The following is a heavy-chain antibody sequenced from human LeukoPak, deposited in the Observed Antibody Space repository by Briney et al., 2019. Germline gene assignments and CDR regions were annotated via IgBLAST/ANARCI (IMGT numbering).Heavy chain of an antibody. D-gene: IGHD6-6*01. CDR2: ITGDGIHA. CDR3: ARGPYSSSNYFDY. V-gene: IGHV3-23*01. CDR1: GFAFSGYV. J-gene: IGHJ4*02. Sequence: PGGSLRLSCAASGFAFSGYVMTWVRQAPGKGLDWISGITGDGIHAYYADSVKGRFTISRDNSKNTLYLQMNNLRAEDTALYFCARGPYSSSNYFDYWGQGTLVTVSS.